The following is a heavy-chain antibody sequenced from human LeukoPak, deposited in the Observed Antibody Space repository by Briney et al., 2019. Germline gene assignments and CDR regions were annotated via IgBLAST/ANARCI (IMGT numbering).Heavy chain of an antibody. D-gene: IGHD2-15*01. V-gene: IGHV3-53*01. CDR3: ARVLRYCSGGNCYSGGLGYMDV. J-gene: IGHJ6*03. CDR1: GFLVSKNY. Sequence: GGSLRLSCAASGFLVSKNYMFWVRQAPGKGLEWVSVIFEVGTTYYADSVKGRFTISRDNSKNTLYLQMNSLRAEDTAVYYCARVLRYCSGGNCYSGGLGYMDVWGKGTTVTISS. CDR2: IFEVGTT.